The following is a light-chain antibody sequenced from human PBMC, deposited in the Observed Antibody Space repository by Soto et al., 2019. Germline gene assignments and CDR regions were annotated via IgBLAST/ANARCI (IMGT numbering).Light chain of an antibody. CDR2: AAS. V-gene: IGKV1-39*01. CDR3: LQTYSTPPT. CDR1: QDITTY. Sequence: DIQMTQSPSSLSAYVGDRVTIACRAIQDITTYLSWYQKKPGKAPKLLIKAASSLQSGAPSRFSGSGSGTDFTLTISSLQPEDFATYYCLQTYSTPPTFGGGTKVDIK. J-gene: IGKJ4*01.